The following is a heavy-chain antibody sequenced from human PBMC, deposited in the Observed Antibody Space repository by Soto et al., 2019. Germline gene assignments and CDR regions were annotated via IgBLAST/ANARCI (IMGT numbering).Heavy chain of an antibody. D-gene: IGHD6-13*01. CDR1: GGSISSYY. J-gene: IGHJ4*02. V-gene: IGHV4-59*01. CDR2: IYYSGST. Sequence: SETLSLTCTVSGGSISSYYWSWIRQPPGKGLEWIGYIYYSGSTNYNPSLKSRVTISVDTSKNQFSLKLSSVTAADTAVYYCARVGPGIAAAGFDYWGQGTLVTVS. CDR3: ARVGPGIAAAGFDY.